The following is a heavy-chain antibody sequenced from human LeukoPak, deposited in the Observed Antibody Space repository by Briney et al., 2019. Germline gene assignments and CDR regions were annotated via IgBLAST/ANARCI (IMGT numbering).Heavy chain of an antibody. D-gene: IGHD2-2*02. Sequence: PGGSLRLSCAASGFTFSSYAMSWVRQPPGKGLEWVSSISGSGGSTYYADSVKGRFTISRDTSRNTLYLQMNSLRAEDTAVYYCGKVLTCSSTSCYRHYGMDVWGQGTTVTVSS. CDR2: ISGSGGST. CDR3: GKVLTCSSTSCYRHYGMDV. CDR1: GFTFSSYA. J-gene: IGHJ6*02. V-gene: IGHV3-23*01.